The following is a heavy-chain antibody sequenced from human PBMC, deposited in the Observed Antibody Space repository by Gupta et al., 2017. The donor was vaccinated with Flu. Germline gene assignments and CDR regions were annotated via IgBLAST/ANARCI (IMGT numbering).Heavy chain of an antibody. CDR3: ARVRSGGNWFDS. V-gene: IGHV4-61*02. CDR1: GDSITSGDYY. CDR2: IYASGDT. Sequence: QVRLQESGPGLVKPLQTLSLTCTVSGDSITSGDYYWNWVRQPAGKGLEWIGRIYASGDTYYNAALNGRVTMSIETSKNQLSLKLISVTAADTAVYYCARVRSGGNWFDSWGQGTLVTVSS. J-gene: IGHJ5*01. D-gene: IGHD2-15*01.